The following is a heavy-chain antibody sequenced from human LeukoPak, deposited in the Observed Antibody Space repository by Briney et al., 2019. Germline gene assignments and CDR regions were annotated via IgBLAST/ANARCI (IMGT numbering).Heavy chain of an antibody. D-gene: IGHD6-13*01. CDR2: ISSSSSYI. V-gene: IGHV3-21*01. CDR1: GFTFSSYS. CDR3: ARAQQPGYMDV. J-gene: IGHJ6*03. Sequence: GGSLRLSCAASGFTFSSYSMNWVRQAPGKGLEWVSSISSSSSYIYYADSVKSRFTISRDNAKNSLYLQMNSLRAEDTAVYYCARAQQPGYMDVWGKGTTVTVSS.